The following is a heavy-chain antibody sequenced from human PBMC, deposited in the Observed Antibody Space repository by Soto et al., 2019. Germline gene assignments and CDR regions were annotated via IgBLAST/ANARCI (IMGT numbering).Heavy chain of an antibody. J-gene: IGHJ4*02. Sequence: ASVKVSCKASGYTFTGYYMHWVRQAPGQGLEWMGWINPNSGGTNYAQKFQGWVTMTRDTSISTAYMELSRLRSDDTAVCYCARDPGGYSYGYYFDYWGQGTLVTVSS. CDR1: GYTFTGYY. CDR2: INPNSGGT. CDR3: ARDPGGYSYGYYFDY. D-gene: IGHD5-18*01. V-gene: IGHV1-2*04.